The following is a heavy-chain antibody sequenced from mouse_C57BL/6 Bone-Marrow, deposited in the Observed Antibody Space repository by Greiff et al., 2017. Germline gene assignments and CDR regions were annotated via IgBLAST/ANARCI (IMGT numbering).Heavy chain of an antibody. V-gene: IGHV5-6*01. CDR1: GFTFSSYG. CDR3: ARPLRY. CDR2: ISSGGSYT. Sequence: EVKLMESGGDLVKPGGSLKLSCAASGFTFSSYGMSWVRQTPDKRLEWVATISSGGSYTYYPDSVKGRFTISRDNAKNTLYLQMSSLKSEDTAMYYCARPLRYWGQGTTLTVSS. J-gene: IGHJ2*01.